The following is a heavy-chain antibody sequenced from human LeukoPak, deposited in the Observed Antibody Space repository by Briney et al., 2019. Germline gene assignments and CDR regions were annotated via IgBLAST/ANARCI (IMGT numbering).Heavy chain of an antibody. CDR1: GGSISSSSYY. Sequence: SETLSLTCTASGGSISSSSYYWGWIRQPPGKGLEWIGSIYHSGSTYYNPSLKSRVTISVDTSKNQFSLKLSSVTAADTAVYYCATDYGDYYGMDVWGQGTTVTVSS. CDR3: ATDYGDYYGMDV. J-gene: IGHJ6*02. CDR2: IYHSGST. D-gene: IGHD4-17*01. V-gene: IGHV4-39*01.